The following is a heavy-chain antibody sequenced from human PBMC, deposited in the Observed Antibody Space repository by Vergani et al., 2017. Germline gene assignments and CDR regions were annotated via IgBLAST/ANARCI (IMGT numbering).Heavy chain of an antibody. V-gene: IGHV4-61*02. CDR2: IYSSGST. D-gene: IGHD1-26*01. CDR1: GDSISSGNYY. Sequence: QLQLQESCPGLLKPSQTLSLTCSVAGDSISSGNYYWNWIRQPAGKGLEWMGRIYSSGSTSYNPSIKSRITMSLDTSKNQFSLSLSSVTAADTAVYYCARGTFLHAFDNWGQGTVVTGSS. J-gene: IGHJ3*02. CDR3: ARGTFLHAFDN.